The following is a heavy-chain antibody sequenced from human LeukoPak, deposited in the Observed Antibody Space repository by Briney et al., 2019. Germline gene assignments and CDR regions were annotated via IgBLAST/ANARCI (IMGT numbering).Heavy chain of an antibody. Sequence: GGSLRLSCAASGFTFGSYSMNWVRQAPGKGLEWVSSISSSSSYIYYADSVKGRFTISRDNAKNSLYLQMNSLRAEDTAVYYCARDPGYFDWSDDAFDIWGQGTMVTVSS. V-gene: IGHV3-21*01. CDR2: ISSSSSYI. J-gene: IGHJ3*02. CDR1: GFTFGSYS. CDR3: ARDPGYFDWSDDAFDI. D-gene: IGHD3-9*01.